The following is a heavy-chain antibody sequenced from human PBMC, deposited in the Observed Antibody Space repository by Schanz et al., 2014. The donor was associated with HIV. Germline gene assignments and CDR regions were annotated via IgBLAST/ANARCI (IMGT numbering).Heavy chain of an antibody. J-gene: IGHJ6*02. D-gene: IGHD3-16*02. CDR1: GYTFNTYD. Sequence: QVQLVQSGAEVREPGASVKVSCKASGYTFNTYDINWVRQAPGQGLEWMGWMNPNRGNAGFAQNFQGRVTLTRDTSITPAYMELTSLRPEDTAVYYCARRRGWGSYRYFPYGLDVWGQGTTVTVSS. CDR3: ARRRGWGSYRYFPYGLDV. CDR2: MNPNRGNA. V-gene: IGHV1-8*01.